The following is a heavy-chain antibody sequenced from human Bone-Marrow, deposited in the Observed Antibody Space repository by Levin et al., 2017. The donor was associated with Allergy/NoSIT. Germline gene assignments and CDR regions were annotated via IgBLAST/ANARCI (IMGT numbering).Heavy chain of an antibody. Sequence: PGGSLRLSCAASEFTLSDNAMSWVRQAPGKGLEWVSGIGAGGAGTHYADSVEGRFTITRDNSKNTLYLQMNSLRAEDTAIYICAKGMGHHGYIAYWGQGTLVTVSS. D-gene: IGHD1-1*01. CDR2: IGAGGAGT. CDR3: AKGMGHHGYIAY. V-gene: IGHV3-23*01. J-gene: IGHJ4*02. CDR1: EFTLSDNA.